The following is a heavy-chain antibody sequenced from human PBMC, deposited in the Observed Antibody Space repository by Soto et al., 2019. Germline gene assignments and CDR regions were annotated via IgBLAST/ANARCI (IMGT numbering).Heavy chain of an antibody. J-gene: IGHJ4*02. CDR2: IYWKGGNR. Sequence: GGSLRLSCTISGFKIEDYGMSWVRQVPGKGLEWVSGIYWKGGNRHYADSVKGRFTISRDNAKNSLYLQLDSLRAEDTALYYCARSGDYRSGSYWYFFDYWGQGTQVTVS. V-gene: IGHV3-20*04. CDR1: GFKIEDYG. D-gene: IGHD3-10*01. CDR3: ARSGDYRSGSYWYFFDY.